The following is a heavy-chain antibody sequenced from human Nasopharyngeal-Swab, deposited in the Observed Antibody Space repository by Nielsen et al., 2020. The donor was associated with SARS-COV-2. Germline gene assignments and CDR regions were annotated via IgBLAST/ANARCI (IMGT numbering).Heavy chain of an antibody. CDR1: GFTFSSYA. D-gene: IGHD6-13*01. CDR2: ISGSGGST. CDR3: AKDLIAAAGTLGWFDP. Sequence: GGSLRLSCAASGFTFSSYAMSWVPQAPGKGLEWVSAISGSGGSTYYADSVKGRFTISRDNSKNTLYLQMNSLRAEDTAVYYCAKDLIAAAGTLGWFDPWGQGTLVTVSS. J-gene: IGHJ5*02. V-gene: IGHV3-23*01.